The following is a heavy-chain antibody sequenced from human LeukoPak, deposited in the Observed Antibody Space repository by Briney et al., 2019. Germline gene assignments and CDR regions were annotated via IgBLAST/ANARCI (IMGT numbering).Heavy chain of an antibody. Sequence: GGSLRLSCAASGFTFSSYSMNWVRQAPGKGLEWVSFISTSSSYIYYADSLKGRFTISRDNAKKSLYLQINGLRAEDTAVYYCARVTRGGYDGYFDYWGQGTLVTVSS. CDR2: ISTSSSYI. CDR3: ARVTRGGYDGYFDY. V-gene: IGHV3-21*01. J-gene: IGHJ4*02. D-gene: IGHD5-12*01. CDR1: GFTFSSYS.